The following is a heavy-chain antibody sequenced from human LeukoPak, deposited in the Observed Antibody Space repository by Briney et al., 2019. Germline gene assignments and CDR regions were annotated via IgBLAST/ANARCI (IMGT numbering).Heavy chain of an antibody. V-gene: IGHV3-72*01. D-gene: IGHD3-10*01. CDR3: ARDRNYGSGSHDAFDV. CDR1: GFTFSDYY. CDR2: SRNKPHSYTT. Sequence: PGGSLRLSCAASGFTFSDYYVDWVRQAPGKGLEWVGRSRNKPHSYTTTYAASVQGRFTISRDRSQNSLYLQMNSLKTEDTAVYYCARDRNYGSGSHDAFDVWGQGTMVTVSS. J-gene: IGHJ3*01.